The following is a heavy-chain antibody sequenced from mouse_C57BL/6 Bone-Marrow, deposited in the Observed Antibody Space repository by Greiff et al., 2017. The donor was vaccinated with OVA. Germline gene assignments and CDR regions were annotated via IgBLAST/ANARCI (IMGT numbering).Heavy chain of an antibody. CDR2: IDPETGGT. D-gene: IGHD2-1*01. CDR1: GYTFTDYE. Sequence: QVQLKESGAELVRPGASVTLSCKASGYTFTDYEMHWVKQTPVHGLEWIGAIDPETGGTAYNQKFKGKAILTADKSSSTAYMELRSLTSEASAVYYCTRSVYYGNPNWGQGTLVTVSA. J-gene: IGHJ3*01. V-gene: IGHV1-15*01. CDR3: TRSVYYGNPN.